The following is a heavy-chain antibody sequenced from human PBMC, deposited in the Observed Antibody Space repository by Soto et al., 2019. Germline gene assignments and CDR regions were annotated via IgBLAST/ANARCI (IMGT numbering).Heavy chain of an antibody. D-gene: IGHD2-15*01. Sequence: SVKVSCKASGGTFSSYTISWVRQAPGQGLEWMGRIIPILGIANYAQKFQGRVTITADKSTSTAYMELSSLRSEDTAVYYCARAQDPRYCSGGSCYGMFDYWGQGTLVTVSS. J-gene: IGHJ4*02. V-gene: IGHV1-69*02. CDR1: GGTFSSYT. CDR3: ARAQDPRYCSGGSCYGMFDY. CDR2: IIPILGIA.